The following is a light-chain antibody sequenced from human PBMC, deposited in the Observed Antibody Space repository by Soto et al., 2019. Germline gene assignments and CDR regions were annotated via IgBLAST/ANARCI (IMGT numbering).Light chain of an antibody. J-gene: IGKJ1*01. CDR2: GAS. CDR3: HQANSYPWT. Sequence: DIQMTQSPSSVSASVGDRVTIICRASQDIGTWLAWYQQKPGRTPKLLIYGASTLQSGVPSRFSGSGSGTEFTLTIGSLQAEDFASYYCHQANSYPWTFGQGTTVEI. CDR1: QDIGTW. V-gene: IGKV1-12*01.